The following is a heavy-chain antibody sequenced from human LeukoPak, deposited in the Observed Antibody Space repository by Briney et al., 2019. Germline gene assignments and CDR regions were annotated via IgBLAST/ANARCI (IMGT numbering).Heavy chain of an antibody. CDR1: GGSISSYY. CDR2: IYYSGST. CDR3: ARDSSGYYYTRNFDY. J-gene: IGHJ4*02. D-gene: IGHD3-22*01. V-gene: IGHV4-59*12. Sequence: SETLSLTCTVSGGSISSYYWSWIRQPPGKGLEWIGYIYYSGSTNYNPSLKSRVTISVDTSKNQFSLKLSSVTAADTAVYYCARDSSGYYYTRNFDYWGQGTLVTVSS.